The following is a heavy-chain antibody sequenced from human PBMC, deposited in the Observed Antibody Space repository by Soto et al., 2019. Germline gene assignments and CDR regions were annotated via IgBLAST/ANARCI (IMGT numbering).Heavy chain of an antibody. CDR3: ARENRAFDY. V-gene: IGHV3-30*04. CDR1: GFTFSNYA. Sequence: QVPLVESGGGVVQPGRSLRLSCAASGFTFSNYAMHWVRQAPGKGLEWVALISYDGSDKYYADSVKGRFTISRDNSKNTVHLQMNSLRVEDTAVYYCARENRAFDYWGQGTLVTISS. J-gene: IGHJ4*02. CDR2: ISYDGSDK.